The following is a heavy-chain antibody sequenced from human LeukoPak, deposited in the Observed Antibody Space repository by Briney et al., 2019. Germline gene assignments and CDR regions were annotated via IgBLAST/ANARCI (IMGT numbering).Heavy chain of an antibody. V-gene: IGHV3-20*04. CDR1: GFTFDDHG. CDR2: INWDGGST. D-gene: IGHD6-13*01. Sequence: GGSLRLSCAASGFTFDDHGMSWVRQVPGKGLEWVSGINWDGGSTGYADSVKGRFTISRDNSKNTLYLQMNSLRAEDTAVYYCARASIAAAGTIDYWGQGTLVTVSS. J-gene: IGHJ4*02. CDR3: ARASIAAAGTIDY.